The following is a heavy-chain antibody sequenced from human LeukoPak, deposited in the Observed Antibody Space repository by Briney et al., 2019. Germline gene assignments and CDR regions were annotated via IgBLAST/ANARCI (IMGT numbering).Heavy chain of an antibody. CDR3: ARVPITMVRGPKLMRLYYYYLDV. D-gene: IGHD3-10*01. J-gene: IGHJ6*03. CDR1: GGTFSSYA. CDR2: IIPIFCTA. Sequence: SVKVSCKASGGTFSSYAISWVRQAPGQGLEWMGGIIPIFCTANYAQKFQGRVTITTDESTSTAYMELSSLRSDETAVYYCARVPITMVRGPKLMRLYYYYLDVWGKGTTVTVSS. V-gene: IGHV1-69*05.